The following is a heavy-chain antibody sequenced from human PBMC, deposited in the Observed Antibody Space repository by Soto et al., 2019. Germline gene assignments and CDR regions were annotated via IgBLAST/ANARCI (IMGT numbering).Heavy chain of an antibody. V-gene: IGHV4-31*03. Sequence: SETLSLTCTVPGGSMTSGDQYWTWIRYRPGEGLEWFGYINHRGSLYYNPSLKSRVSMSVDTSKNQFSLNLSSVTAADTAVYYCARELPQRQGRNMDVWGQGTTVTVSS. CDR3: ARELPQRQGRNMDV. CDR2: INHRGSL. CDR1: GGSMTSGDQY. J-gene: IGHJ6*02. D-gene: IGHD1-1*01.